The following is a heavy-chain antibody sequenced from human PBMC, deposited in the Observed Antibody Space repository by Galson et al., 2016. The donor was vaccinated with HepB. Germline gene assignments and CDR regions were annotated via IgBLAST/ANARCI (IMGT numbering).Heavy chain of an antibody. CDR2: IYPDDSDT. CDR1: GYRFTSYW. J-gene: IGHJ4*02. Sequence: QSGAEVKKPGESLKISCKGSGYRFTSYWIGWVRQMPGKGLEWMGIIYPDDSDTRYSPSFQGQVTISADKSIRTAYLQWSSLKASDTAIYYCARISLHLGESPDSDSWGQGTLVTVSS. V-gene: IGHV5-51*01. CDR3: ARISLHLGESPDSDS. D-gene: IGHD3-16*01.